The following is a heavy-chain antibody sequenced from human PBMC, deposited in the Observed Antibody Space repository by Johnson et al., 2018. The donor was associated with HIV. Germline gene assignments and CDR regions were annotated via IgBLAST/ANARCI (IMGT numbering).Heavy chain of an antibody. CDR1: GFTFSSYW. D-gene: IGHD3-3*01. J-gene: IGHJ3*02. CDR2: IKQDGSEK. V-gene: IGHV3-7*01. Sequence: VQLVESGGGLVQPGGSLRLSCAASGFTFSSYWMSWVRQAPGKGLEWVANIKQDGSEKYYVDSVQGRFTISRDNAKNSLYLQMNSLRAEDTAVYYCAREQFLESDAFDIWGQGTMVTVSS. CDR3: AREQFLESDAFDI.